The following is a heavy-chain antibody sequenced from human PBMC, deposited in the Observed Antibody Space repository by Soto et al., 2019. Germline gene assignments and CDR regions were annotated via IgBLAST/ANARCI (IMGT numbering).Heavy chain of an antibody. CDR2: IIPIFGTA. CDR1: GGTFTSYA. V-gene: IGHV1-69*13. D-gene: IGHD2-15*01. Sequence: SGKVACNASGGTFTSYAISWVRLALGQGLEWMGGIIPIFGTANYAQKFQGRVTITADESTSTAYMELSSLRSEDTALHYSARDAYCSGGSCPGPYWGQETLVTDSS. CDR3: ARDAYCSGGSCPGPY. J-gene: IGHJ4*02.